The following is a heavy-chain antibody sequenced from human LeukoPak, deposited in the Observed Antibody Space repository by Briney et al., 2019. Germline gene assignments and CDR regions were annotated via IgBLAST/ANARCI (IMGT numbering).Heavy chain of an antibody. CDR1: GYTFSSYG. Sequence: ASVKVSCKASGYTFSSYGISWVRQAPGQGLEWMGWISGYNGNTNYAQKLQGRVTMTTDTSTSTAYMELRSLRSDDTAVYYCARDQVVLIGSVGYYMDVWGKGTTVTVSS. J-gene: IGHJ6*03. D-gene: IGHD2-8*01. V-gene: IGHV1-18*01. CDR2: ISGYNGNT. CDR3: ARDQVVLIGSVGYYMDV.